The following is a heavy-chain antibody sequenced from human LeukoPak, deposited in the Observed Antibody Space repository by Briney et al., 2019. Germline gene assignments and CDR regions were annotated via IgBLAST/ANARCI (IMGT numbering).Heavy chain of an antibody. D-gene: IGHD1-26*01. CDR1: GGTFSSYA. J-gene: IGHJ4*02. CDR2: IIPIFGTA. Sequence: GASVKVSCKASGGTFSSYAISWVRQAPGQGLEWMGGIIPIFGTANYAQKFQGRVTITADESTSTAYMELSSLRSEDTAVYYCARVGGVIVGARYYLDYWGQGTLVTVSS. CDR3: ARVGGVIVGARYYLDY. V-gene: IGHV1-69*13.